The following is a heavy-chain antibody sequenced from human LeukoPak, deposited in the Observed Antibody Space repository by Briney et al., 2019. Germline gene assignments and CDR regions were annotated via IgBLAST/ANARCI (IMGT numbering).Heavy chain of an antibody. CDR1: GFTFSSYW. D-gene: IGHD3-10*01. CDR2: IRYDGSNK. CDR3: AREFYGLGSFVDY. Sequence: GGSLRLSCAASGFTFSSYWMSWVRQAPGKGLEWVAFIRYDGSNKYYADSVKGRFTISRDNSKNTLYLQMNSLRAEDTAVYYCAREFYGLGSFVDYWGQGTLVTVSS. J-gene: IGHJ4*02. V-gene: IGHV3-30*02.